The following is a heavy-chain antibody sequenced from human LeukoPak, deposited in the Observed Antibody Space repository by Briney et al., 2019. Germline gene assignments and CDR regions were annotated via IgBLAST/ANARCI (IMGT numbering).Heavy chain of an antibody. CDR1: GFTFSSYE. V-gene: IGHV3-48*03. CDR3: ARGGDAFDI. CDR2: ISSSGSTI. J-gene: IGHJ3*02. Sequence: GGSLRLSCAASGFTFSSYEMNRVRQAPGKGLEWVSYISSSGSTIYYADSVKGRFTISRDNAKNSLYLQMNSLRAEDTAVYHCARGGDAFDIWGQGTMVTVSS.